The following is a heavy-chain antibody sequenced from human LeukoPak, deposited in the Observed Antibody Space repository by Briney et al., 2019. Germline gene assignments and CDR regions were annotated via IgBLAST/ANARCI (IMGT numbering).Heavy chain of an antibody. CDR1: GYTFTSYD. D-gene: IGHD5-12*01. CDR2: MNPNSGNT. Sequence: ASVKVSCKASGYTFTSYDINWVRQATGQGLEWMGWMNPNSGNTGYAQKFQGRVTMTRNTSISTAYMELSSLRSEDTAVYYCARAGPATTPPDYWGQETLVTVSS. J-gene: IGHJ4*02. CDR3: ARAGPATTPPDY. V-gene: IGHV1-8*01.